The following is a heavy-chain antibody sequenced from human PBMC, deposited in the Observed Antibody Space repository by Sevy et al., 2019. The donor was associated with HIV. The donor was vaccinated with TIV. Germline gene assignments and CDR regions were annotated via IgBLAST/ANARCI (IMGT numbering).Heavy chain of an antibody. CDR1: GFTFSSYA. Sequence: GGSLRLSCAASGFTFSSYAMHWVRQAPGKGLEWVAVISYDGSKKYYADSVKGRFTISRENSKNTLYLKVKGLRTEETAVYYCARDQHDYAGNLRTGWFDPWGQGTLVTVSS. D-gene: IGHD4-17*01. J-gene: IGHJ5*02. CDR2: ISYDGSKK. V-gene: IGHV3-30-3*01. CDR3: ARDQHDYAGNLRTGWFDP.